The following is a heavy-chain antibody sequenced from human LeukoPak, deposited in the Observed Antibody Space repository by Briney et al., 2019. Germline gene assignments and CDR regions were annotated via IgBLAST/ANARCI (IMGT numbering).Heavy chain of an antibody. CDR1: GYTFTSYG. Sequence: ASVKVSCKASGYTFTSYGISWVRQAPGQGLEWMGWISAYNGNTNYAQKLQGRVTMTTDTSTSTAYMELRSLRSDDTAVYYCARRDYDILTGYRNYYGMDVWGQGTTVTVSS. D-gene: IGHD3-9*01. CDR3: ARRDYDILTGYRNYYGMDV. J-gene: IGHJ6*02. V-gene: IGHV1-18*01. CDR2: ISAYNGNT.